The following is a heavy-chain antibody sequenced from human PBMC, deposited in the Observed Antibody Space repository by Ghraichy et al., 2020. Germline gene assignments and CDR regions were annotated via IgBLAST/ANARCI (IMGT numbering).Heavy chain of an antibody. CDR2: ITGSSSTI. CDR3: ASSNGNLDH. Sequence: GVLNISCAASGFTFSVYSMNWARQAPGKGLEWLSYITGSSSTIYYADSVKGRFTISRDNAKNSLYLQMNSLRAEDTAVYYCASSNGNLDHWGQGTLVTVSS. J-gene: IGHJ4*02. CDR1: GFTFSVYS. D-gene: IGHD1-14*01. V-gene: IGHV3-48*01.